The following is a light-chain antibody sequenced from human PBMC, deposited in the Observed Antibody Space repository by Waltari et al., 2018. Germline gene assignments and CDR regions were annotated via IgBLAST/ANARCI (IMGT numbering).Light chain of an antibody. CDR1: QSVSSSY. J-gene: IGKJ1*01. CDR2: GAS. Sequence: EIVLTQSPGTLSLSPGERATLSCRASQSVSSSYLAWYQQKPGQAPRLLTYGASSRAPGIPVRFSGSGSGTDFTLTISRLEPEDFAVYYCQQYGSSPRTFGQGTKVEIK. CDR3: QQYGSSPRT. V-gene: IGKV3-20*01.